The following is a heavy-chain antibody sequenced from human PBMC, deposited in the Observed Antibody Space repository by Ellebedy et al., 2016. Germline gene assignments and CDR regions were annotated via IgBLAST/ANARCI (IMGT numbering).Heavy chain of an antibody. CDR2: IYPGDSDT. D-gene: IGHD5-18*01. CDR3: ARLDTAMDYYYYYYMDV. J-gene: IGHJ6*03. V-gene: IGHV5-51*01. Sequence: KVSCXGSGYSFTSYWIGWVRQMPGKGLEWMGIIYPGDSDTRYSPSFQGQVTISADKSISTAYLQWSSLKASDTAMYYCARLDTAMDYYYYYYMDVWGKGTTVTVSS. CDR1: GYSFTSYW.